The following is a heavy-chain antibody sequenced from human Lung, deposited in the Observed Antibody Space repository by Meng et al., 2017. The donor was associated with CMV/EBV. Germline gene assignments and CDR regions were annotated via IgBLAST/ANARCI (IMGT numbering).Heavy chain of an antibody. CDR3: ARDDNWGPDY. CDR1: GYTFTGHY. D-gene: IGHD7-27*01. V-gene: IGHV1-2*02. J-gene: IGHJ4*02. Sequence: ASVXVSCKASGYTFTGHYMHWVRLAPGQGLEWMGWIHPNTGGTNYAQNFQGRVTLTRDTSIRTVYMELSSLRSDDTAMYYCARDDNWGPDYWGQGTLVTVSS. CDR2: IHPNTGGT.